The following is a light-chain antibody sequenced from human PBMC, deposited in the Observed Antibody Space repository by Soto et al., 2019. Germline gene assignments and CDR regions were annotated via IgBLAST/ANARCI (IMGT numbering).Light chain of an antibody. J-gene: IGLJ1*01. Sequence: QSVLTPPPSASGSPGQSVTISCAGSISDLGGYDYVSWYQQHPGEAPRLIIYEVTKRPSGVPDRFSGSKSGNTASLTVSGLQAEDEAAYYCSSYAGSNNYVFGTGTKVTVL. CDR3: SSYAGSNNYV. CDR2: EVT. V-gene: IGLV2-8*01. CDR1: ISDLGGYDY.